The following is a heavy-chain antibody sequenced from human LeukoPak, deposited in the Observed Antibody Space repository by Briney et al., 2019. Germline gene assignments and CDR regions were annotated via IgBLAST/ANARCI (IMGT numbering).Heavy chain of an antibody. CDR3: ARVIVTVPGQSDYFDY. CDR2: IRQDGGDK. Sequence: GGSLRLSCATSGFIFSNYWMCWVRQAPGKGLEWVANIRQDGGDKYYADSVKGRFTISRDNAKNSLYLQMNSLRAEDTAVYSCARVIVTVPGQSDYFDYWGQGTLVTVSS. J-gene: IGHJ4*02. CDR1: GFIFSNYW. V-gene: IGHV3-7*03. D-gene: IGHD2/OR15-2a*01.